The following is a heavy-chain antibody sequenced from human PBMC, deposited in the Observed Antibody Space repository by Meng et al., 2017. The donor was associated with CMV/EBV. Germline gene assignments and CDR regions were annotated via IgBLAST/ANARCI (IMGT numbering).Heavy chain of an antibody. CDR2: INHSGST. CDR1: GGSFSGYY. V-gene: IGHV4-34*01. CDR3: ARGGIAAAGPFDY. Sequence: QGQLQHWGEGLLKPSETLSLTCAVYGGSFSGYYWSWIRQPPGKGLEWIGEINHSGSTNYNPSLKSRVTISVDTSKNQFSLKLSSVTAADTAVYYCARGGIAAAGPFDYWGQGTLVTVSS. D-gene: IGHD6-13*01. J-gene: IGHJ4*02.